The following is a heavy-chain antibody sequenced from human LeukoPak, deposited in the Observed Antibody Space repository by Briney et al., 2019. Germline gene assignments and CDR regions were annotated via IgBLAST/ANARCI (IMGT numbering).Heavy chain of an antibody. J-gene: IGHJ2*01. Sequence: GGSLRLSCAASGFTFSSYAMSCVRQAPGKGLVWVSAISGSGGSTYCADSVKGRFTISRDNSKNTLYLQMNSLRAEDTAVYYCAKDCRRIAAAGTRYFDLWGRGTLVTVSS. D-gene: IGHD6-13*01. CDR3: AKDCRRIAAAGTRYFDL. CDR1: GFTFSSYA. V-gene: IGHV3-23*01. CDR2: ISGSGGST.